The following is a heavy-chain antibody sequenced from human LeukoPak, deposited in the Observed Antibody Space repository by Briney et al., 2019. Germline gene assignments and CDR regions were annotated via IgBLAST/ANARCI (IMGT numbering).Heavy chain of an antibody. J-gene: IGHJ6*02. CDR1: GGSISSGC. Sequence: SETLSLTCTASGGSISSGCWSWIRQPAGKGLEWIGRMYTSGSTNYNPSLKSRVTMSVDTSENQFSLKLSSVTAADTAVYYCARTPPSASSGYYMDVWGQGTTVTVSS. D-gene: IGHD3-22*01. V-gene: IGHV4-4*07. CDR3: ARTPPSASSGYYMDV. CDR2: MYTSGST.